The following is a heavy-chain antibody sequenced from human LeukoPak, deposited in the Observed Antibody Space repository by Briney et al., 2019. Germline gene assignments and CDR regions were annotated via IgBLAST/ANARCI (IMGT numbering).Heavy chain of an antibody. Sequence: PGGSLRLSCAASGFTFSSYWMHWVRQAPGKGLVWVSRINSDGSSTSYADSVKGRLPISRDNAKNTLYLQMNSLRAEDTAVYYCARGKLTYYYDSSGYFGWGQGTLVTVSS. CDR3: ARGKLTYYYDSSGYFG. V-gene: IGHV3-74*01. CDR1: GFTFSSYW. CDR2: INSDGSST. D-gene: IGHD3-22*01. J-gene: IGHJ4*02.